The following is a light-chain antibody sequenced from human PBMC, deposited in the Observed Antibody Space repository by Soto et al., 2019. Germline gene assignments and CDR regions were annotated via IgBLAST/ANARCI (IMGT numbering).Light chain of an antibody. J-gene: IGKJ4*01. CDR3: QQYGSTPLT. CDR2: GAS. Sequence: EIGLTQSPGTLSLSPGGRATLSCRASQSVSRNYVAWYQQEPGQAPRLLIYGASSRASGIPDRFSGSGSGADFTLSITRLEPEDFALYYCQQYGSTPLTFXGGTKADIK. CDR1: QSVSRNY. V-gene: IGKV3-20*01.